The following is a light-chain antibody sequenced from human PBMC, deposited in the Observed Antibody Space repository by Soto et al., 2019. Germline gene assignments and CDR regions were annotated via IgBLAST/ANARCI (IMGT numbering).Light chain of an antibody. CDR1: SSDVDFYNI. CDR2: EGN. CDR3: CSYAGGVV. Sequence: QSALTQPASVSGSPGQSITISCTGTSSDVDFYNIVSWYQQHPGKAPKLMIYEGNKRPSGVSNRFSGSKSGNTASLTISGLQPEDEADYYCCSYAGGVVFGGGTKLNVL. J-gene: IGLJ3*02. V-gene: IGLV2-23*01.